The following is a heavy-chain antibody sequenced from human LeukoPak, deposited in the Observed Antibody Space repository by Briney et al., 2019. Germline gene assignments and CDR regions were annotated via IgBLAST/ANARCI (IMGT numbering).Heavy chain of an antibody. D-gene: IGHD3-22*01. J-gene: IGHJ4*02. CDR3: AREGTYYYDSSGYTIDY. CDR1: GFTFSSYS. Sequence: GGSLRLSCAASGFTFSSYSMNWVRQAPGKGLEWVSSISSSSSYIYYADSVKGRFTISRDNAKNSLYLQMNSLRAEDTAVYYCAREGTYYYDSSGYTIDYWGQGTLVTVSS. CDR2: ISSSSSYI. V-gene: IGHV3-21*01.